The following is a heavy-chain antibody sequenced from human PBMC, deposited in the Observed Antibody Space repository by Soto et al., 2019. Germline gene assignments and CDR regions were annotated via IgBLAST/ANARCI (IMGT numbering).Heavy chain of an antibody. Sequence: PSETLSLTCTVSGGSISSGGYYWSWIRQHPGNGLEWIGYIYYSGSTYYNPSLKSRVTISVDTSKNQFSLKLSSVTAADTAVYYCARVAPYYYDGSAYYYPIDFWGQGTLVTVSS. J-gene: IGHJ4*02. CDR3: ARVAPYYYDGSAYYYPIDF. CDR2: IYYSGST. V-gene: IGHV4-31*03. CDR1: GGSISSGGYY. D-gene: IGHD3-22*01.